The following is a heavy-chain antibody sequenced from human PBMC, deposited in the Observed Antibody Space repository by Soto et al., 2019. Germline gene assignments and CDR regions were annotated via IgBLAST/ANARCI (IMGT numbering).Heavy chain of an antibody. V-gene: IGHV4-59*08. CDR2: IYYSGST. D-gene: IGHD6-6*01. CDR3: ARLSIAARHLVFDY. J-gene: IGHJ4*02. CDR1: GGSISSYY. Sequence: PSETLSLTCTVSGGSISSYYWSWIRQPPGKGLEWIGYIYYSGSTNYNPSLKSRVTISVDTSKNQFSLKLSSVTAADTAVYYCARLSIAARHLVFDYWGQGTLVTVSS.